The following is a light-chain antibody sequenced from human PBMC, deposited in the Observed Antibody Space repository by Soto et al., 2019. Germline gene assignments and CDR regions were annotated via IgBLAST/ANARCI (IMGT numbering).Light chain of an antibody. Sequence: DAVLTQSPLSLPVTLGQPAAISCRSSQSLVYSNGNAYLIWFQQRPGQSPRRLIYQVSTRDAGVPDRFSGSGSGTYFTLTISRVEAEDVGLYYCMQRTHGPWTFGQGTKVEIK. V-gene: IGKV2-30*01. CDR3: MQRTHGPWT. CDR1: QSLVYSNGNAY. CDR2: QVS. J-gene: IGKJ1*01.